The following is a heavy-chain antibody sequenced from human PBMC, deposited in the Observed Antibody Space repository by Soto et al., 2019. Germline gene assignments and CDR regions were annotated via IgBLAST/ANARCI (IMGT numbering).Heavy chain of an antibody. CDR1: GFTFSTYW. CDR3: VCGGNFFIY. J-gene: IGHJ4*02. V-gene: IGHV3-7*01. CDR2: MDQDGSET. D-gene: IGHD3-16*01. Sequence: EVQLVESGGGLVQPGGSLRLSCAASGFTFSTYWMTWVRQPPGKGLEWVANMDQDGSETYYVDSVRGRFTVSRDNAKNSTYLQMNSLRVEDTAVYYCVCGGNFFIYWGQGTLVTVSP.